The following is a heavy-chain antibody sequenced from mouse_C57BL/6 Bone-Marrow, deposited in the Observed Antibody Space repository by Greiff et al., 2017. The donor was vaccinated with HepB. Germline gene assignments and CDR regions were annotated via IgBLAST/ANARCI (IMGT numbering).Heavy chain of an antibody. CDR3: ARRAPPIYGSSYYWYFDV. J-gene: IGHJ1*03. V-gene: IGHV5-12*01. D-gene: IGHD1-1*01. Sequence: EVKVVESGGGLVQPGGSLKLSCAASGFTFSDYYMYWVRQTPEKRLEWVAYISNGGGSNYYPDTVKGRFTISRDNAKNTLYLQMSRLKSEDTAMYYCARRAPPIYGSSYYWYFDVWGTGTTVTVSS. CDR1: GFTFSDYY. CDR2: ISNGGGSN.